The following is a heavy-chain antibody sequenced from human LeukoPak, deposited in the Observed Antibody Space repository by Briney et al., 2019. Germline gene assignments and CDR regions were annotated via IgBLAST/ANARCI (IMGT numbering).Heavy chain of an antibody. Sequence: GASVKVSCKASGCTFIDNYLHWVRQAPGQGLEWMGWINPNSGGTNFAQKFQGRVTMTRDTSISTAYMELDRLTSGDTAIYYCARREFTPAGPGNYHYYYLDVWGKGAMLTVSS. CDR2: INPNSGGT. V-gene: IGHV1-2*02. D-gene: IGHD6-13*01. CDR1: GCTFIDNY. CDR3: ARREFTPAGPGNYHYYYLDV. J-gene: IGHJ6*03.